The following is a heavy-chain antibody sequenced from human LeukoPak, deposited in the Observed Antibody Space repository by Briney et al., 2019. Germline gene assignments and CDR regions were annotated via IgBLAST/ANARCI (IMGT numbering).Heavy chain of an antibody. CDR2: INDRGHS. CDR1: GVSFSGYH. Sequence: SETLSLTCAVYGVSFSGYHWNWIRQSPEKGLEWIGEINDRGHSNYNPSLRSRVTISVDTSKKQFSLRLTSVTAADTAVYYCARDPTTEVNLPYYFDFWGQGTLVAVSS. J-gene: IGHJ4*02. CDR3: ARDPTTEVNLPYYFDF. D-gene: IGHD4-23*01. V-gene: IGHV4-34*01.